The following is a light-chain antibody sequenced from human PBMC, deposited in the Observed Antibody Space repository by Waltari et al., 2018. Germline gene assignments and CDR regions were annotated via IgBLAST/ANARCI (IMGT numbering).Light chain of an antibody. V-gene: IGLV3-1*01. Sequence: SYELTKPPSVSVSPGQTASITCPGDKLGDKYACWYQQKPGQSPVLVIYQDSKRPSGIPERFSGSNSGNTATLTISGTQAMDEADYYCQAWDSSTDVVFGGGTKLTVL. J-gene: IGLJ2*01. CDR1: KLGDKY. CDR3: QAWDSSTDVV. CDR2: QDS.